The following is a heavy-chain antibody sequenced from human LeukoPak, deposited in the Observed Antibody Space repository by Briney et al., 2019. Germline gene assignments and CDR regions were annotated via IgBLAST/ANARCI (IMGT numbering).Heavy chain of an antibody. J-gene: IGHJ4*02. CDR3: ARDNYSYGYIGD. D-gene: IGHD5-18*01. Sequence: ASVKVSCKASGYTFTSYGIGWVRQAPGQGLEWMGWINPNSGGTNYAQKFQGRVTMTRDTSISTAYMELSRRRSDDTAVYYCARDNYSYGYIGDWGQGTLVTVSS. CDR1: GYTFTSYG. V-gene: IGHV1-2*02. CDR2: INPNSGGT.